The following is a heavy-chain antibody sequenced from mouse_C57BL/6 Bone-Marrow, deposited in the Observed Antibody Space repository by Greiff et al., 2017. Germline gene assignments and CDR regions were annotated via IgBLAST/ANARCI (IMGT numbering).Heavy chain of an antibody. V-gene: IGHV1-59*01. D-gene: IGHD2-1*01. Sequence: QVQLQPPGAELVRPGTSVKLSCKASGSTFTSYWMHWVKQRPGQGLEWIGVLDPSASYTNDNQKFKGKAPLTVDTSSSTAYMQLSSLTSEDSAVYYCARNDYGNRYYFAYWGQGTTLSVAA. CDR2: LDPSASYT. CDR1: GSTFTSYW. CDR3: ARNDYGNRYYFAY. J-gene: IGHJ2*01.